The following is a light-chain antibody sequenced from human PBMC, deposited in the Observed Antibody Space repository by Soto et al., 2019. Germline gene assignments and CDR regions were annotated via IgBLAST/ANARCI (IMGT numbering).Light chain of an antibody. CDR3: GTWDTSLTVVL. V-gene: IGLV1-51*02. CDR1: SSNIGKNY. CDR2: ETN. Sequence: QSVLTQPPSVSAASGQKVTISCSGSSSNIGKNYVSWYQQLPGTAPKLLIYETNNRPSGIPERFSGSKSGTSATLGISGLQTGDEADYYCGTWDTSLTVVLFGGGTQLTVL. J-gene: IGLJ2*01.